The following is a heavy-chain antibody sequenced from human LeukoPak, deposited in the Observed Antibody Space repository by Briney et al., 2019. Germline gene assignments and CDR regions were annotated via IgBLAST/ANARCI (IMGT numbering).Heavy chain of an antibody. V-gene: IGHV3-21*01. CDR2: ISSSSSYI. Sequence: PGGSLRLSCAASGFTFSSYSMNWVRQAPGKGLEWVSSISSSSSYIYYADSVKGRFTISRDNANNSLYLQMNSLRAEDTAVYYCERDDSASAVYDFWSGYYYYYYYGMDVWGQGTTVTVSS. D-gene: IGHD3-3*01. J-gene: IGHJ6*02. CDR3: ERDDSASAVYDFWSGYYYYYYYGMDV. CDR1: GFTFSSYS.